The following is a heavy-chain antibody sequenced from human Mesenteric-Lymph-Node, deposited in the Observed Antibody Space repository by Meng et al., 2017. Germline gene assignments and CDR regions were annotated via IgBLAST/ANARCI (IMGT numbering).Heavy chain of an antibody. CDR3: ARDVFDYVWGSFRRRGGMDV. V-gene: IGHV3-74*03. J-gene: IGHJ6*02. CDR2: IHSDGNTE. Sequence: GESLKISCAASGFTFSNYWIHWVRQAPGTGLVWVSVIHSDGNTEKYADSVKGRFTISRDNAKNTLYLQMNSLRAEDTAVYYCARDVFDYVWGSFRRRGGMDVWGQGTTVTVSS. D-gene: IGHD3-16*02. CDR1: GFTFSNYW.